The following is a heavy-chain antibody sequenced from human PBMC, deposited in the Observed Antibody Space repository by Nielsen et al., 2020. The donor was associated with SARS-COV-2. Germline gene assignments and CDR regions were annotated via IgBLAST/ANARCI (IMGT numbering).Heavy chain of an antibody. J-gene: IGHJ6*03. CDR2: FDPEDGET. CDR1: GFTFSSYG. V-gene: IGHV1-24*01. Sequence: GGSLRLSCAASGFTFSSYGMHWVRQAPGKGLEWMGGFDPEDGETIYAQKFQGRVTMTEDTSTDTAYMELRSLKAEDTAVYYCARAGSYPHYNFYYYMDVWGKGTTVTVS. D-gene: IGHD1-26*01. CDR3: ARAGSYPHYNFYYYMDV.